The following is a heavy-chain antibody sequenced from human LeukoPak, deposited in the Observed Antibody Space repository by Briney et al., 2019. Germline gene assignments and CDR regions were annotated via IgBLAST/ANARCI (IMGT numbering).Heavy chain of an antibody. CDR1: GYTFTGYY. CDR3: AREDVAVAFFDY. V-gene: IGHV1-2*06. Sequence: GASVKVSCKASGYTFTGYYMHWVRQAPGQGLEWMGRINPNSGGTNYAQKFQGRVTMTRDTSISTAYMELSRLRSDDTAVYYCAREDVAVAFFDYWGQGTLVTVSS. CDR2: INPNSGGT. D-gene: IGHD6-19*01. J-gene: IGHJ4*02.